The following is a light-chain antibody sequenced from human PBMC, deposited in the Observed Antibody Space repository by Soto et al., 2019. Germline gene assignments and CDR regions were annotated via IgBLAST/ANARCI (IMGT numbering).Light chain of an antibody. V-gene: IGKV3-11*01. J-gene: IGKJ4*01. Sequence: EIVLTQSPATLSLSPGEGATLSCRASQSVNTYLAWYQQKPGQAPRLLIYGAFNKATGIPARFSGSGSGTDFTRTISSLEPEDFAVYYCQQGGSFGGGTKVEIK. CDR3: QQGGS. CDR2: GAF. CDR1: QSVNTY.